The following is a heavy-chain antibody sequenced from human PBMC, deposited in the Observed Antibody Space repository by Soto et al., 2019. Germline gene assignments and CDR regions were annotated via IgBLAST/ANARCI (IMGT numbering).Heavy chain of an antibody. D-gene: IGHD2-2*01. Sequence: ESLSLTCTFSGGSISSYYWSWIRQPAGKGLEWIGRIYTSGSTNYNPSLKSRVTMSVDTSKNQFSLKLSSVTAADTAVYYCARGIVVVPGNAFDIWGQGTMVTVSS. CDR3: ARGIVVVPGNAFDI. CDR1: GGSISSYY. J-gene: IGHJ3*02. CDR2: IYTSGST. V-gene: IGHV4-4*07.